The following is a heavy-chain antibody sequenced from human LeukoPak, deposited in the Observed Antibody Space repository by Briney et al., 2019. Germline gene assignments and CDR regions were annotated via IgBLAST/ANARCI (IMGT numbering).Heavy chain of an antibody. Sequence: GGSLRLSCAASGFTFSSYTINWVRQAPGKGLEWLSSISSSSSYLYYADSVKGRFTISGDNAKNSLSLQMNSLRAEDTAVYYCAKSVDYGGGMDVWGQGTTVTVSS. CDR1: GFTFSSYT. J-gene: IGHJ6*02. D-gene: IGHD4-23*01. CDR3: AKSVDYGGGMDV. CDR2: ISSSSSYL. V-gene: IGHV3-21*01.